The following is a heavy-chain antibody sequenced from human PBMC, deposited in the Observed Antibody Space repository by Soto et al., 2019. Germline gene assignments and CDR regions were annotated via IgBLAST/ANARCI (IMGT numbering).Heavy chain of an antibody. V-gene: IGHV4-30-4*01. CDR2: IYYSGST. D-gene: IGHD6-19*01. J-gene: IGHJ1*01. CDR1: GGSISSGDYY. Sequence: SETLSLTCTVSGGSISSGDYYWSWIRQPPGEGLEWIGYIYYSGSTYYNPSLKSRVTISVDTSKNQFSLKLTSVTAADTAVYYCTQSSGWYKYFQHWGQGTLVTVSS. CDR3: TQSSGWYKYFQH.